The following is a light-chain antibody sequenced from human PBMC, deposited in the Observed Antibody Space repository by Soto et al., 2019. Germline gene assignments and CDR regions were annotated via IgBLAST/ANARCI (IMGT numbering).Light chain of an antibody. CDR1: QSVSSY. J-gene: IGKJ4*01. CDR3: QQRSNCPLT. CDR2: DAS. V-gene: IGKV3-11*01. Sequence: EIVLTQSPATLSLSPGERATLSCRASQSVSSYLAWYQQKPGQAPRLLIYDASNRATGIPARFSGSGSGTDFTLTISSLEPEDFGVYYCQQRSNCPLTFGGGTKVEIK.